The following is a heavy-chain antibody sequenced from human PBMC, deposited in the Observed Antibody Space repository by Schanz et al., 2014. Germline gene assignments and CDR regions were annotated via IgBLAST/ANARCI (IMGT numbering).Heavy chain of an antibody. V-gene: IGHV1-18*01. CDR3: ARVKQYGNSINCYTSFDY. D-gene: IGHD2-2*02. CDR1: GYTFISND. CDR2: ISVYNGNT. J-gene: IGHJ4*02. Sequence: QVQLVQSGAEVKKPGASVKVSCKTSGYTFISNDISWVRQAPGQGLEWMRWISVYNGNTNYAQKYQGRVTMTTDTSTSPAYMELRRLRSDDPDVYSCARVKQYGNSINCYTSFDYWGQGTLVTVSS.